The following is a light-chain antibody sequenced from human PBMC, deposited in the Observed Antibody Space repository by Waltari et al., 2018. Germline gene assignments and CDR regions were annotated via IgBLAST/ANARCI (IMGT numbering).Light chain of an antibody. V-gene: IGKV2-28*01. CDR2: LGS. Sequence: DIVLTQSPLSLPVTPGEPASISCRSSQSLRHSTGYNYLDWYLQKPGQPPQLLIYLGSNRASGVPDRFSGSGSGTDFTLKISRVEAEDVGVYYCMQALQTPLFGGGTKVEI. CDR3: MQALQTPL. CDR1: QSLRHSTGYNY. J-gene: IGKJ4*01.